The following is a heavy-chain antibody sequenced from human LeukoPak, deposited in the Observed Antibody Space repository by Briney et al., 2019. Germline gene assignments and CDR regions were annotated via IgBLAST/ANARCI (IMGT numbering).Heavy chain of an antibody. D-gene: IGHD3-22*01. CDR2: IYYSGST. CDR1: GGSISSGGYY. Sequence: PSQTLSLTCTVSGGSISSGGYYWGWIRQPPGKGLEWIGSIYYSGSTYYNPSLKSRVTISVDTSKNQFSLKLSSVTAADTAVYYCATPPGGSGYKDAFDIWGQGTMVTVSS. J-gene: IGHJ3*02. V-gene: IGHV4-39*07. CDR3: ATPPGGSGYKDAFDI.